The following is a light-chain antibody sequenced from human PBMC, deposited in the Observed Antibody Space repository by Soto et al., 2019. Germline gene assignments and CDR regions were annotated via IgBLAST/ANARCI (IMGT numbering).Light chain of an antibody. CDR3: QQAHNFPLT. J-gene: IGKJ4*01. Sequence: DIQMTQSPSTVSASVGDRVTITCRASQGINNWLAWYQQKPGKAPNLLIYTASRLQSGVPSRFAGSGSGTDFTLTINSLQPEDFATYYCQQAHNFPLTFGGGTKVEIK. CDR1: QGINNW. CDR2: TAS. V-gene: IGKV1D-12*01.